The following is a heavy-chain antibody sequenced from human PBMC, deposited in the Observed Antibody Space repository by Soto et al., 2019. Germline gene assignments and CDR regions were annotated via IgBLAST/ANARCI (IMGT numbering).Heavy chain of an antibody. J-gene: IGHJ5*02. CDR3: ARVKIAGFDP. CDR2: IYYSGGT. V-gene: IGHV4-31*03. Sequence: PSETLSLTCTVSGGSISSGGYYWSWIRQHPGKGLEWIGYIYYSGGTYYNPSLKSRVTISVDTSKNQFSLKLSSMTAADTAVYYCARVKIAGFDPWGQGTLVTVSS. CDR1: GGSISSGGYY.